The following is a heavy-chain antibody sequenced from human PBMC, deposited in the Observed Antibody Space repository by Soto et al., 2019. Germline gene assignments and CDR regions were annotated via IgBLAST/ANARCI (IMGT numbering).Heavy chain of an antibody. CDR1: GLTFVSFG. D-gene: IGHD2-2*01. V-gene: IGHV3-48*01. CDR3: AKTRDLVPAADY. CDR2: ISSSSSTI. J-gene: IGHJ4*02. Sequence: GGFLRLPCEALGLTFVSFGMNWVLQAPGKGLEWVSYISSSSSTIYYADSVKGRFTISRDNAKNSLYLQMNSLRAEDTAVYYCAKTRDLVPAADYWGQGTLVTVSS.